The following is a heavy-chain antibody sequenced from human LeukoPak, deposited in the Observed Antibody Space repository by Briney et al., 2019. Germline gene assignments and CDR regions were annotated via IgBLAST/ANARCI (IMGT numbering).Heavy chain of an antibody. CDR2: IRSKAYGETA. CDR3: TRDRGAYNLYDY. J-gene: IGHJ4*02. V-gene: IGHV3-49*03. D-gene: IGHD1-1*01. Sequence: GRSLRLSCTASGFTFGDYAMSWIRQAPGKGLEWVGFIRSKAYGETADYAASVKGRFTISRDDSKAIAYLQMNSLKTEDTAVYHCTRDRGAYNLYDYWGQGTLVTVSS. CDR1: GFTFGDYA.